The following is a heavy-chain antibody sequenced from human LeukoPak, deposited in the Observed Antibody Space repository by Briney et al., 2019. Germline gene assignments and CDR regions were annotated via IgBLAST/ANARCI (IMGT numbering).Heavy chain of an antibody. J-gene: IGHJ5*02. V-gene: IGHV4-59*08. CDR2: INYSGST. CDR3: ARGLAPPDYGSGSYLPPYNWFDP. D-gene: IGHD3-10*01. Sequence: PSETLSLTCTVSGGYISNYYWSWIRQPPGRGLEWIGYINYSGSTNYNPSLKSRVTISVDTYKNQFSLKVIYVPAADTSVYYCARGLAPPDYGSGSYLPPYNWFDPWGQGTLVTVSS. CDR1: GGYISNYY.